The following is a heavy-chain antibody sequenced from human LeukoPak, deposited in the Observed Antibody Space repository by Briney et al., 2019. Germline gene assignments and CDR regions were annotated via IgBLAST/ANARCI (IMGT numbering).Heavy chain of an antibody. D-gene: IGHD2-21*02. CDR2: INHSGST. CDR1: GVSFSGYY. Sequence: PSETLSLTCAVYGVSFSGYYWSWIRQPPGKGLEWIGEINHSGSTNYNPSLKSRVTISVDTSKNQFSLKLSSVTAADTAVYYCARVSPLLDYWGQGTLVTVSS. CDR3: ARVSPLLDY. J-gene: IGHJ4*02. V-gene: IGHV4-34*01.